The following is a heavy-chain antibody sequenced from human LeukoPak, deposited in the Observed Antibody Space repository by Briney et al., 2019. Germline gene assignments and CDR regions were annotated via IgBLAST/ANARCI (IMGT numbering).Heavy chain of an antibody. CDR3: ARDKSDTAMVYNWFDP. Sequence: GASVKVSCKASGGTFSSYAISWVRQAPGKGVEWMGGTIPIFGTANYAQKFQGRVTITADESTSTAYMELSSLRSEDTAVYYCARDKSDTAMVYNWFDPWGQGTLVTVSS. D-gene: IGHD5-18*01. CDR1: GGTFSSYA. CDR2: TIPIFGTA. J-gene: IGHJ5*02. V-gene: IGHV1-69*01.